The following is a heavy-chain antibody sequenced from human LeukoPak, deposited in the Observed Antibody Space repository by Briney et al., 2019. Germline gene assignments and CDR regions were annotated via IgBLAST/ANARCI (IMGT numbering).Heavy chain of an antibody. V-gene: IGHV4-34*01. J-gene: IGHJ4*02. CDR3: ARRRGYYYGSGSYSPFDY. D-gene: IGHD3-10*01. CDR2: INHSGST. Sequence: SETLSLTCAVYGGSFSGYYWSWIRQPPGKGLEWIGEINHSGSTNYNPSLKSRVTISVDTSKNQFSLKLSSVTAADTAVYYCARRRGYYYGSGSYSPFDYWGQGTLVTVFS. CDR1: GGSFSGYY.